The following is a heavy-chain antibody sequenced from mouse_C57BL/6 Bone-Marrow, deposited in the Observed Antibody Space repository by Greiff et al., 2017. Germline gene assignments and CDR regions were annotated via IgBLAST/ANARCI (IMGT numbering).Heavy chain of an antibody. Sequence: QVQLQQSGAELARPGASVKLSCKASGYTFTSYGISWVKQRTGQGLEWIGEIYPRSGNTYYNEKFKGKATLPADKSSSTAYMELRSLTSEDSAVYFCARGGGWLLAWFAYWGQGTLVTVSA. V-gene: IGHV1-81*01. CDR1: GYTFTSYG. CDR2: IYPRSGNT. CDR3: ARGGGWLLAWFAY. J-gene: IGHJ3*01. D-gene: IGHD2-3*01.